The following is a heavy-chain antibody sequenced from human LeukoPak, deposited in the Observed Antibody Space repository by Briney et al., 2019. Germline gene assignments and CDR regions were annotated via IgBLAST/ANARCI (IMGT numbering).Heavy chain of an antibody. CDR3: ARNSDYSWLSFDD. Sequence: SETLSLTCTVSSASISSGPFYWSWVRQPAGKGLEWIGRIYVSGTTNYSPSLKSRVTISIDASKNHFSLQLNSMTAADTAVYYCARNSDYSWLSFDDWGQGTLVIVSS. V-gene: IGHV4-61*02. J-gene: IGHJ4*02. CDR1: SASISSGPFY. D-gene: IGHD4-11*01. CDR2: IYVSGTT.